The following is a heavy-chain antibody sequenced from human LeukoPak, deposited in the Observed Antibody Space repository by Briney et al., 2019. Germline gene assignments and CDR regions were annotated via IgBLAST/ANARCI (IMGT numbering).Heavy chain of an antibody. V-gene: IGHV4-39*01. CDR1: GDSLNNSNYF. CDR2: IHYTGSA. CDR3: ARPVDWYFDA. Sequence: SETLSLTCTVSGDSLNNSNYFWGWIRQPPGKGLEWIATIHYTGSAYYNPSLTSRLTISVDMSRNQFSLKLTSVTAADTAVYYCARPVDWYFDAWGRGTLVTVSS. J-gene: IGHJ2*01.